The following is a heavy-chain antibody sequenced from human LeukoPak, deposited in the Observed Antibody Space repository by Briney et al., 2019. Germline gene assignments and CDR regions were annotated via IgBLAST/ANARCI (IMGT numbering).Heavy chain of an antibody. J-gene: IGHJ4*02. Sequence: SVKVSCKASGGTFSSYAISWARQAPGQELEWMGGIIPIFGTANYAQKFQGRVTITADESTSTAYMELSSLRSEDTAVYYCAREYLGYCSGGSCYERFDYWGQGTLVTVSS. CDR2: IIPIFGTA. CDR3: AREYLGYCSGGSCYERFDY. D-gene: IGHD2-15*01. CDR1: GGTFSSYA. V-gene: IGHV1-69*13.